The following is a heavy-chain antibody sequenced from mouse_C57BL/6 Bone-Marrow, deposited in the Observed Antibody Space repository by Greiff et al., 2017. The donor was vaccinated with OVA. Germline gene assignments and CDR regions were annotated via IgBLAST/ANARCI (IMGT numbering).Heavy chain of an antibody. Sequence: QVQLQQPGAELVMPGASVKLSCKASGCTFTSYWMHWVKQRPGQGLEWIGEIDPSDSYTNYNQKFKGKSTLTVDKSSSTAYMQLSSLTSEDSAVYYCARGYGSSYGYWGQGTTLTVSS. D-gene: IGHD1-1*01. CDR2: IDPSDSYT. J-gene: IGHJ2*01. CDR3: ARGYGSSYGY. CDR1: GCTFTSYW. V-gene: IGHV1-69*01.